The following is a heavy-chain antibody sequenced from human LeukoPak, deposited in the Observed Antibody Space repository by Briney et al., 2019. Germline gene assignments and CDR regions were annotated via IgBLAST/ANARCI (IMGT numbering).Heavy chain of an antibody. D-gene: IGHD3-10*01. CDR2: IYHSGST. CDR1: GGSISSSNW. J-gene: IGHJ4*02. Sequence: SGTLSLTCDVSGGSISSSNWWSWVRQPPGKGLEWIGEIYHSGSTNYNPSLKSRVTISVDKSKNQFSLKLSSVTAADTAVYYCARDTYGSGSPYFDYWGQGTLVTVSS. CDR3: ARDTYGSGSPYFDY. V-gene: IGHV4-4*02.